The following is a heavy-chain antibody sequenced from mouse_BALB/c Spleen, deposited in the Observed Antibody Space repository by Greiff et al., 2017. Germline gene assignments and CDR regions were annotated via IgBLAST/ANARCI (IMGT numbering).Heavy chain of an antibody. CDR1: GFTFSSYA. Sequence: EVNVVESGGGLVKPGGSLKLSCAASGFTFSSYAMSWVRQTPEKRLEWVASISSGGSTYYPDSVKGRFTISRDNARNILYLQMSSLRSEDTAMYYCARGAGFAYWGQGTLVTVSA. J-gene: IGHJ3*01. CDR2: ISSGGST. V-gene: IGHV5-6-5*01. CDR3: ARGAGFAY.